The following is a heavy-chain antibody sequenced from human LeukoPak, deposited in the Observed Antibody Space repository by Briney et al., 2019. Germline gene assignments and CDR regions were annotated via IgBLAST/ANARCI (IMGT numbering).Heavy chain of an antibody. CDR3: ASVGPSPGGFDI. J-gene: IGHJ3*02. CDR1: GFTLSSYW. V-gene: IGHV3-7*01. CDR2: IKQDGSEK. D-gene: IGHD1-26*01. Sequence: PGGSLRLSCAASGFTLSSYWMSWVRQAPGKGLEWVANIKQDGSEKYYVDSVKGRFTISRDNAKNSLYLQMNSLRAEDTAVYYCASVGPSPGGFDIWGQGTLVTVSS.